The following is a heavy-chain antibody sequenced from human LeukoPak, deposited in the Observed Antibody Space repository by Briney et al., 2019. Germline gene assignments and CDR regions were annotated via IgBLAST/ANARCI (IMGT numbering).Heavy chain of an antibody. CDR3: ATFQGIPGG. Sequence: GGSLRLSCAASGFTFSSYEMNWVRQAPGKGLVWVSRMNSDGSSITYADSVKGRFTISRDNAKNTLYLQMNSLRAEDTAVYYCATFQGIPGGWGQGTLVTVSS. CDR1: GFTFSSYE. CDR2: MNSDGSSI. D-gene: IGHD6-13*01. J-gene: IGHJ4*02. V-gene: IGHV3-74*03.